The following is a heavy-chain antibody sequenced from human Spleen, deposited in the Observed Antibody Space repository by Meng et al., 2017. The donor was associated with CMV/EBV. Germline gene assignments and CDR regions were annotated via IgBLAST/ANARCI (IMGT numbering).Heavy chain of an antibody. CDR1: GGSISNSIYY. J-gene: IGHJ6*02. V-gene: IGHV4-39*07. Sequence: SETLSLTCTVSGGSISNSIYYWGWIRQPPGKGLEWIGSIFYSGYTYYNPSLKSRVTISVDTSKNQFSLKLSSVTAADTAVYYCARDIGYRYYGMDVWGQGTTVTVSS. D-gene: IGHD5-18*01. CDR2: IFYSGYT. CDR3: ARDIGYRYYGMDV.